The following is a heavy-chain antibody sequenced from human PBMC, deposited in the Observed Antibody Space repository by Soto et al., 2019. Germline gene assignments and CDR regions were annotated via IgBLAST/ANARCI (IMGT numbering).Heavy chain of an antibody. V-gene: IGHV3-53*01. D-gene: IGHD2-15*01. Sequence: GGSLRLSCAASGFTVSSNYMSWVRQAPGKGLEWVSVIYSGGSTYYADSVKGRFTISRDNSKNTLYLQMNSLRAEDTAVYYCARDPSGYCSGGSCDYWGQGTLVTVSS. J-gene: IGHJ4*02. CDR1: GFTVSSNY. CDR2: IYSGGST. CDR3: ARDPSGYCSGGSCDY.